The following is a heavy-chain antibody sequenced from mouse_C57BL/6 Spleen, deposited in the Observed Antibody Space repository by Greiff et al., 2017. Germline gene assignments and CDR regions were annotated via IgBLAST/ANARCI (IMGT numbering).Heavy chain of an antibody. Sequence: EVQGVESGGGLVKPGGSLKLSCAASGFTFSSYAMSWVRQTPEKRLEWVATISDGGSYTYYPDNVKGRFTISRDNAKNNLYLQMSHLKSEDTAMYYCARDPYDGYSLYYAMDYWGQGTSVTVSS. CDR2: ISDGGSYT. J-gene: IGHJ4*01. D-gene: IGHD2-3*01. V-gene: IGHV5-4*01. CDR1: GFTFSSYA. CDR3: ARDPYDGYSLYYAMDY.